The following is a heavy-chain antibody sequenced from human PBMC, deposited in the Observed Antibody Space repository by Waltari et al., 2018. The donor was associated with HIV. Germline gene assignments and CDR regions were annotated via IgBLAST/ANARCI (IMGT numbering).Heavy chain of an antibody. CDR3: ASYSSGWPYYYGMDV. CDR1: GYTFTSYG. J-gene: IGHJ6*02. Sequence: QVQLVQSGAEVKKPGASVKVSCKASGYTFTSYGISWVRQAPGQGLEWMGWISAYNGNTNYAQKLQGRVTMTTDTSTSTAYMELRSLRSDDTAVYYCASYSSGWPYYYGMDVWGQGTMVTVSS. CDR2: ISAYNGNT. V-gene: IGHV1-18*01. D-gene: IGHD6-19*01.